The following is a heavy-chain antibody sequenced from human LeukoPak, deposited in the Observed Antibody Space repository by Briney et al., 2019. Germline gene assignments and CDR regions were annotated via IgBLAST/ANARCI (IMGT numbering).Heavy chain of an antibody. CDR1: GYTFTDYY. D-gene: IGHD6-19*01. CDR2: INPSSGDT. Sequence: ASVKVSCKASGYTFTDYYIHWVRQAPGQGLEWMGWINPSSGDTNYPQRFQGRVTMTRDTSISTAYMELSRLRSDDTAVYYCARDPSRFASGPGFDYWGQGTLVTVSS. V-gene: IGHV1-2*02. CDR3: ARDPSRFASGPGFDY. J-gene: IGHJ4*02.